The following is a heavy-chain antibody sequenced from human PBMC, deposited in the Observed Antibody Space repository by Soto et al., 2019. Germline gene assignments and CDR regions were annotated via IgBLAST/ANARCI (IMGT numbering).Heavy chain of an antibody. CDR2: VSGNGLST. Sequence: PGGSLRLSCAASRFTFSSYALSWVRQAPGKGLQCVSTVSGNGLSTYYAASVKGRFTISRDNSRNKLYLQMNSLRAEDTAVYYCAKVQGSGSGLYYFYYSGMDVWGQGTTVTVSS. D-gene: IGHD3-10*01. V-gene: IGHV3-23*01. CDR1: RFTFSSYA. J-gene: IGHJ6*02. CDR3: AKVQGSGSGLYYFYYSGMDV.